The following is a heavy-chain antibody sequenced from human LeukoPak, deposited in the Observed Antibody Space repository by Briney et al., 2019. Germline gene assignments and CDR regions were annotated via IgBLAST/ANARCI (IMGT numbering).Heavy chain of an antibody. CDR1: GFTFSSYS. J-gene: IGHJ4*02. D-gene: IGHD3-16*01. Sequence: GGSLRLSCAASGFTFSSYSMNWVRQAPGKGLEWVSSISSSSSYIYYADSVKGRFTISRDNDTNSMYVQMNSMRGEDTAVYYCARSYDTGRTFFDYWGQGTLVTVSS. V-gene: IGHV3-21*01. CDR2: ISSSSSYI. CDR3: ARSYDTGRTFFDY.